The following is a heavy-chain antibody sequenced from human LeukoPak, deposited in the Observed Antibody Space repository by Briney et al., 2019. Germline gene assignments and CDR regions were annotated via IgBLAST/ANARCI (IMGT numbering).Heavy chain of an antibody. CDR2: ISGSGGST. J-gene: IGHJ3*02. CDR1: GFTVSSNY. Sequence: PGGSLRLSCAASGFTVSSNYMSWVRQAPGKGLEWVSAISGSGGSTYYADSVKGRFTISRDNSKNTLYLQMNSLRAEDTAVYYCAKATLKKAAFDIWGQGTMVTVSS. V-gene: IGHV3-23*01. CDR3: AKATLKKAAFDI.